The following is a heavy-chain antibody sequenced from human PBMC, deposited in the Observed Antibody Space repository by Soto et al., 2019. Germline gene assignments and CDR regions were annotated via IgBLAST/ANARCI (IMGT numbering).Heavy chain of an antibody. CDR3: AKDSTSMGAPDAFDI. CDR2: ISGRGGST. CDR1: GFTFSSYA. D-gene: IGHD3-16*01. Sequence: GGSLRLSCAASGFTFSSYAMSWVRQAPGKGLEWVSAISGRGGSTYYADSVKGRFTISRDNSKNTLYLQMNSLRAEDTAVYYCAKDSTSMGAPDAFDIWGQGTMVTVSS. V-gene: IGHV3-23*01. J-gene: IGHJ3*02.